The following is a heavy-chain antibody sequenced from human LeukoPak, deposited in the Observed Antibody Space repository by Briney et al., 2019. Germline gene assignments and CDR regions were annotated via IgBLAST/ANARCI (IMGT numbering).Heavy chain of an antibody. CDR1: GGSLSSYY. V-gene: IGHV4-59*08. D-gene: IGHD5-12*01. Sequence: SETLSLTCTVSGGSLSSYYWSWIRQPPGKGLEWIGYIYSTGSANYNPSLKSRVTLSVDTAKNQFSLKLNSVTAADTAVYYCARMGGYSGYATHWGQGALVTVSS. J-gene: IGHJ4*02. CDR3: ARMGGYSGYATH. CDR2: IYSTGSA.